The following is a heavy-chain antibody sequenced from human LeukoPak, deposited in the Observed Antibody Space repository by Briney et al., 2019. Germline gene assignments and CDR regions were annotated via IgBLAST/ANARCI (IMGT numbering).Heavy chain of an antibody. CDR3: ATNYDSSAYGVFDP. V-gene: IGHV3-23*01. D-gene: IGHD3-22*01. J-gene: IGHJ5*02. Sequence: GGSLRLSCTASGFTLSSYAMSWVRQAPGKGLEWVSGFSGSGGKTYYADSVKGRFTISRDNAKNTLYLQMNSLRAEDTAVYYCATNYDSSAYGVFDPWGQGTLVTVSS. CDR1: GFTLSSYA. CDR2: FSGSGGKT.